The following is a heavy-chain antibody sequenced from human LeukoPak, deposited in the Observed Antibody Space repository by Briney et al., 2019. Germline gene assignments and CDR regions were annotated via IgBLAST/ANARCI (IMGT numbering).Heavy chain of an antibody. J-gene: IGHJ4*02. CDR1: GFTYSSYS. D-gene: IGHD4-23*01. CDR2: ITGSGGSA. V-gene: IGHV3-23*01. CDR3: AKDPLSYGGHYLDS. Sequence: PGGSLRLSCAASGFTYSSYSMSWVRQAPGKGLEGVSTITGSGGSAFYADSVKGRFTISRDNSKNTLYLQMNSLRAEDTAVYYCAKDPLSYGGHYLDSWGQGTLVTVSS.